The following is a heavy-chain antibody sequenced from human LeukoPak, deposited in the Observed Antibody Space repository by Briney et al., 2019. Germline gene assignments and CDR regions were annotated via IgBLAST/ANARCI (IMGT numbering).Heavy chain of an antibody. V-gene: IGHV3-33*01. CDR3: ARETYSLADV. J-gene: IGHJ6*02. CDR1: GFSFRSHG. Sequence: PGGSLRLSCAASGFSFRSHGMHWVRQAPGKGLEWVGVTWFDDSYQHYAGSVRGRFTISRDNSKNTVYLQMNSLRAEDTAVYYCARETYSLADVWGQGTTVIVSS. D-gene: IGHD4-11*01. CDR2: TWFDDSYQ.